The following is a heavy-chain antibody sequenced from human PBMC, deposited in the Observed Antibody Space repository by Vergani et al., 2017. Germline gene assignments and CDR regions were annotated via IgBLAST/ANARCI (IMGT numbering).Heavy chain of an antibody. Sequence: QVQLQQWGAGLLKPSETLSLTCAVYSGSFSGYYWSWIRQPPGKGLEWIGEINHSGSTNYNPSLKSRVTISVDTSKNQFSLKLSSVTAADTAVYYCAGVTYYDILTGYYNFAYWGQGTLVTVSS. CDR1: SGSFSGYY. V-gene: IGHV4-34*01. CDR3: AGVTYYDILTGYYNFAY. CDR2: INHSGST. D-gene: IGHD3-9*01. J-gene: IGHJ4*02.